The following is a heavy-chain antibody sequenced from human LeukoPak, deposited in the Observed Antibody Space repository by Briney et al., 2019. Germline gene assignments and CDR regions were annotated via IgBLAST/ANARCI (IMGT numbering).Heavy chain of an antibody. Sequence: ASVKVSCKASGYTFTGYYMHWVRQAPGQGLEWMGWINPNSGGTNYAQKFQGRVTMTRDTSISTAYMELSRLSSDDTAVYYCAREYYYDSSGYYSDQFDYWGQGTLVTVSS. V-gene: IGHV1-2*02. J-gene: IGHJ4*02. CDR1: GYTFTGYY. D-gene: IGHD3-22*01. CDR3: AREYYYDSSGYYSDQFDY. CDR2: INPNSGGT.